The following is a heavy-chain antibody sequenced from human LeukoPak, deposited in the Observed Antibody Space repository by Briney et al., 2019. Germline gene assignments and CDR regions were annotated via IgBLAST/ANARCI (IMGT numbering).Heavy chain of an antibody. D-gene: IGHD6-19*01. CDR3: ARDRPYSSGWYLGYWFDP. CDR1: GFTFSSYA. J-gene: IGHJ5*02. Sequence: PGGSLRLSWAASGFTFSSYAMRWGRQAPGKVLEWVAVISYDGSNKYYADSVQGRFTISRDNSKNTLYLQMNSLRAEDTAVYYCARDRPYSSGWYLGYWFDPWGQGTLVTVSS. CDR2: ISYDGSNK. V-gene: IGHV3-30-3*01.